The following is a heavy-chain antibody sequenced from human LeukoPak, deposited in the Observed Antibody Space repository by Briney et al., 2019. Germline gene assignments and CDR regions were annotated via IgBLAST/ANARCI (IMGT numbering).Heavy chain of an antibody. J-gene: IGHJ4*02. V-gene: IGHV3-30*02. CDR2: IRYDGSNK. D-gene: IGHD6-13*01. CDR3: AKGEGQQRLIGY. Sequence: PGGSLRLSCAASGFTVSTNYMNWVRQAPGKGLEWVAFIRYDGSNKYYADSVKGRFTISRDNSKNTLYLQMNSLRAEDTAVYYCAKGEGQQRLIGYWGQGTLVTVSS. CDR1: GFTVSTNY.